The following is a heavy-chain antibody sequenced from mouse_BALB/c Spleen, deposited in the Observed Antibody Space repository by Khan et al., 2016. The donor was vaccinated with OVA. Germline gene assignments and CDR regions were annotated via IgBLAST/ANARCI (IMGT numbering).Heavy chain of an antibody. CDR2: ISSGGFT. Sequence: EVELVESGGGLVKPGGSLKLSCAASGFTFSSYAMSWVRQTPETRLEWVASISSGGFTYYPDSVKGRFTISRDNARDILYLQMISLRSEDTAIYYCTECLFLYYFDYWGQGTTLTVSS. V-gene: IGHV5-6-5*01. CDR3: TECLFLYYFDY. J-gene: IGHJ2*01. D-gene: IGHD6-1*01. CDR1: GFTFSSYA.